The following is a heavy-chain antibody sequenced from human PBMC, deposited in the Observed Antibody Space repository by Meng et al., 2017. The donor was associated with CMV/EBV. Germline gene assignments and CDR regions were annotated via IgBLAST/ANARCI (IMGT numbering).Heavy chain of an antibody. CDR1: GFTFSGSA. CDR3: AAEYYDSSGYYYGYYYYGMDV. V-gene: IGHV3-73*01. J-gene: IGHJ6*02. Sequence: GGSLRLSCAASGFTFSGSAMHWVRQASGKGLEWVGRIRSKANSYATAYAASVKGRFTISRDDSKNTAYLQMNSLKTEDTAVYYCAAEYYDSSGYYYGYYYYGMDVWGQGTTVTVSS. CDR2: IRSKANSYAT. D-gene: IGHD3-22*01.